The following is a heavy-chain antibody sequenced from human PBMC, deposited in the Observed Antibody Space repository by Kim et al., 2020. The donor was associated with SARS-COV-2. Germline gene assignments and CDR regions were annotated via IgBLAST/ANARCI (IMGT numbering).Heavy chain of an antibody. CDR3: ARDPYGSVPNFDD. CDR1: SGSINSGSHY. CDR2: IDTSGSA. J-gene: IGHJ4*02. V-gene: IGHV4-61*02. D-gene: IGHD3-10*01. Sequence: SETLSLTCTVSSGSINSGSHYCTWIRQPADKTLEWIGRIDTSGSANYNPSIKSRVTISIDTSKNQFSLKLSSVTAADTAVYYCARDPYGSVPNFDDWGQGTLVTVSS.